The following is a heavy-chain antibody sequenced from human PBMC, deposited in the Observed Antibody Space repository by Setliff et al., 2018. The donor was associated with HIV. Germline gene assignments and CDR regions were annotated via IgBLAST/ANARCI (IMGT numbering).Heavy chain of an antibody. D-gene: IGHD2-21*02. CDR1: GYSISSNFL. V-gene: IGHV4-38-2*01. CDR2: IHHAGST. CDR3: ARYDCGGNCDINWFDP. J-gene: IGHJ5*02. Sequence: LSLTCAVSGYSISSNFLWGWVRQPPGQGLEWIGSIHHAGSTYYNPSLKSRVRISLDTSKNQFSLKLSSVTAADTAVYYCARYDCGGNCDINWFDPWGQGTLVTVSS.